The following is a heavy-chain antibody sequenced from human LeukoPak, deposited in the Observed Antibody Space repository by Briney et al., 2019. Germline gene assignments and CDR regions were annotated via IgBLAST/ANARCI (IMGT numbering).Heavy chain of an antibody. CDR3: ARGIAAKMGWFDP. Sequence: ASVKVSCKASGYTFTGYYMHWVRQAPGQGLEWMGWVNPNSGGTNYAQKFQGRVTMTRDTSISTAYMELSRLRSDDTAVYYCARGIAAKMGWFDPWGQGTLVTVSS. V-gene: IGHV1-2*02. CDR1: GYTFTGYY. D-gene: IGHD6-13*01. J-gene: IGHJ5*02. CDR2: VNPNSGGT.